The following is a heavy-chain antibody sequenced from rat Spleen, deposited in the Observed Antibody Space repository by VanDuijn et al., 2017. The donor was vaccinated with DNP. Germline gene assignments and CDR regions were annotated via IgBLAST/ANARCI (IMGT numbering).Heavy chain of an antibody. D-gene: IGHD5-1*01. CDR2: ISSGGST. CDR3: ARAGFDY. V-gene: IGHV2S12*01. J-gene: IGHJ2*01. Sequence: QVHLKESGPGLVQPSQTLSLTCTVSGFSLTSYGVTWVRQPPGKGLEWIAAISSGGSTYYNSALKSRLSISRDTSKSQVFLKMNSLQTEDTAMYFCARAGFDYWGQGVMVTVSS. CDR1: GFSLTSYG.